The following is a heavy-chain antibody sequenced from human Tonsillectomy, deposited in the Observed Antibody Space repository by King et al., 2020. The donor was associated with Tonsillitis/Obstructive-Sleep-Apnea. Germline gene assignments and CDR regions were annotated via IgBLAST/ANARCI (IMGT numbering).Heavy chain of an antibody. CDR1: AFTFSSYD. CDR3: ARLDYDILTGDYYGMDV. CDR2: IGSAGDT. Sequence: VQLVESGGGLVQPGGSLRLSCAASAFTFSSYDMLWVRQPTGKGLEWVSAIGSAGDTYYPGSVKGRFTISRENVKNYLYLQMNSLRAGDTAVYYCARLDYDILTGDYYGMDVWGQGTTVTVSS. V-gene: IGHV3-13*01. J-gene: IGHJ6*02. D-gene: IGHD3-9*01.